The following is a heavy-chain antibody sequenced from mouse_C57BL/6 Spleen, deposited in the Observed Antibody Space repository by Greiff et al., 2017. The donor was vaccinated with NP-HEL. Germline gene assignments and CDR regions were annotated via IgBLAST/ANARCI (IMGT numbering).Heavy chain of an antibody. Sequence: EVKLVEPGGGLVKPGGSLKLSCAASGFTFSDYGMHWVRQAPETGLEWVAYISSGSSTIYYADTVKGRFTISRDNAKNTLFLQMTSLRSEDTAMYYCARRDYYGSAFDYWGQGTTLTVSS. CDR1: GFTFSDYG. CDR3: ARRDYYGSAFDY. V-gene: IGHV5-17*01. D-gene: IGHD1-1*01. CDR2: ISSGSSTI. J-gene: IGHJ2*01.